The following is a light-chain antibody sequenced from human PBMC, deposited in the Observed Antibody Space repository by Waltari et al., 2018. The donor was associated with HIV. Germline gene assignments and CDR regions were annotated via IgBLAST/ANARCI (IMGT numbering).Light chain of an antibody. V-gene: IGKV3-15*01. CDR3: QQYNNWPLGKYS. Sequence: EVVMTQSPATLSVSPGERATLSCRASQSISRDVAWYQQNPGQAPRLLIYGASTRATGIPGRFTGSGSGTEFTLTIRGLQSEDFAVYYCQQYNNWPLGKYSFGQGTKL. J-gene: IGKJ2*03. CDR1: QSISRD. CDR2: GAS.